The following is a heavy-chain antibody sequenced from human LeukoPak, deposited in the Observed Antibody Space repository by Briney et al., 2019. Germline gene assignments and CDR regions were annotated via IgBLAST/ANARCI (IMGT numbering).Heavy chain of an antibody. J-gene: IGHJ4*02. CDR3: ARDGGSAWFLDY. V-gene: IGHV3-11*04. Sequence: GGSLRLSCAASGFTFSDNYMSWIRQAPGKGLEWVSYICSSGNTTYNADSVKGRFSITRDNAKNSLYLQMNSLRAEDTAVYYCARDGGSAWFLDYWGQGTLVTVSS. CDR1: GFTFSDNY. D-gene: IGHD6-19*01. CDR2: ICSSGNTT.